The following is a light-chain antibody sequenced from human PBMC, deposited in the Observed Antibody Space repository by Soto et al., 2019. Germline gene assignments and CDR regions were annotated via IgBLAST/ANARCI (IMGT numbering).Light chain of an antibody. CDR3: HQYDVSPIP. CDR2: GIS. Sequence: EIVVTMSPRALSLSPEERATLSCRASQTVTRSYLAWYQHKPGQAPRLLISGISRRAPGIPDRFSGDGSGTDFTLTISRLEPEDYAVYYCHQYDVSPIPFGQVARLEIK. V-gene: IGKV3-20*01. J-gene: IGKJ5*01. CDR1: QTVTRSY.